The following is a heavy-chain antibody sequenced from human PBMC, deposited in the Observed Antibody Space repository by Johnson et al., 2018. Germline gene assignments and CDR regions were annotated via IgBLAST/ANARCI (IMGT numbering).Heavy chain of an antibody. CDR1: GFTFSGSA. Sequence: VQLVQSGGGVVQPGRSLKLSCAASGFTFSGSAMHWVRQASGKGLEWVGRIRSKANSYATAYAASVKGRFTISRDDSKNTASLQMNSLRAEDPAVYYCPKAIYASGSPRAHMDVWGKGTTVTVSS. J-gene: IGHJ6*03. CDR2: IRSKANSYAT. CDR3: PKAIYASGSPRAHMDV. V-gene: IGHV3-73*01. D-gene: IGHD3-10*01.